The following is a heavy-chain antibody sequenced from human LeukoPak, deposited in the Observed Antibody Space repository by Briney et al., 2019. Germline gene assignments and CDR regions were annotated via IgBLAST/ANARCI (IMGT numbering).Heavy chain of an antibody. D-gene: IGHD2-2*02. V-gene: IGHV3-30*01. CDR1: GFTFSSYA. Sequence: GRSLRLSCAASGFTFSSYAMHWVRQAPGKGLEWVAVISYDGSNKYYADSVKGRFTISRDNSKNTLYLQMNSLRAEDTAVYYRARDSLYPKNWFDPWGQGTLVTVSS. J-gene: IGHJ5*02. CDR3: ARDSLYPKNWFDP. CDR2: ISYDGSNK.